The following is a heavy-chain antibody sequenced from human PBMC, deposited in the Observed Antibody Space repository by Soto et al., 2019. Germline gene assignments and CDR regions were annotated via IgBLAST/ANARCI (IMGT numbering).Heavy chain of an antibody. J-gene: IGHJ4*02. V-gene: IGHV3-33*01. CDR1: GFTFSSYG. Sequence: QVQLVESGGGVVQPGRSLRLSCAASGFTFSSYGMHWVRQAPGKGLEWVAVIWYDGSNKYYADSVKGRFTISRDNSQNTLYLQMNSLRAEDTAVYYCARDGSDDYGDYWGQGTLVTVSS. CDR2: IWYDGSNK. CDR3: ARDGSDDYGDY.